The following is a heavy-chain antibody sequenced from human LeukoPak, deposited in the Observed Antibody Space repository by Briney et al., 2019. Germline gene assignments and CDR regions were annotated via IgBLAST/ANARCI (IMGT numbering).Heavy chain of an antibody. CDR3: ATSSLDYGDYGEPLDY. Sequence: ASVKVSCKASGYTFTSYGISWVRQAPGQGLEWMGWISAYNGNTNYAQKLQGRVTMTTDTSTSTAYMELRSLRSDDTAVYYCATSSLDYGDYGEPLDYWGQGTLVTVSS. V-gene: IGHV1-18*01. J-gene: IGHJ4*02. D-gene: IGHD4-17*01. CDR2: ISAYNGNT. CDR1: GYTFTSYG.